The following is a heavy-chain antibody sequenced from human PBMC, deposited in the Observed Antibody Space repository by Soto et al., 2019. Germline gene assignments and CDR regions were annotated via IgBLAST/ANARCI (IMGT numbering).Heavy chain of an antibody. CDR3: ARPGGYCSVGSCFVS. Sequence: SVKVSCKASGGTFSSYAISWVRQAPGQGLEWMGGIIPIFGTANYAQKFQGRVTITADESTSTAYMELSSLRSEDTAVYYCARPGGYCSVGSCFVSSGQGTLVPVYS. CDR2: IIPIFGTA. CDR1: GGTFSSYA. V-gene: IGHV1-69*13. J-gene: IGHJ5*01. D-gene: IGHD2-15*01.